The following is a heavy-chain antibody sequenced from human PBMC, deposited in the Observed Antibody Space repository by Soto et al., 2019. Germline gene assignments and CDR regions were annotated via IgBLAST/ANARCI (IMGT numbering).Heavy chain of an antibody. J-gene: IGHJ4*02. D-gene: IGHD6-19*01. CDR1: GFTFSSYG. V-gene: IGHV3-30*18. CDR3: AKPDEYSSGWYWVDY. CDR2: ISYDGSNK. Sequence: QVQLVESGGGVVQPGRSLRLSCAASGFTFSSYGMHWVRQAPGKGLEWVAVISYDGSNKYYADSVKGRFTISRDNSKNTLYLQMNSLRAEDTAVYYCAKPDEYSSGWYWVDYWGQGTLVTVSS.